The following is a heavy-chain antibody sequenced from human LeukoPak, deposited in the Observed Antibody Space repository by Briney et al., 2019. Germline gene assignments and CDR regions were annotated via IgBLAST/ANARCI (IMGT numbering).Heavy chain of an antibody. Sequence: SATLSLTCAVSVGSISSRNWWSWVCQPPGKVLEWSGEIYHSGSINYNPSLKSRVTISVDKSKNQLSLRLTSVTAADTAVYYCARDNGAIRAYYYHGMDVWGQGTTVTVSS. CDR2: IYHSGSI. CDR3: ARDNGAIRAYYYHGMDV. D-gene: IGHD2-8*01. V-gene: IGHV4-4*02. J-gene: IGHJ6*02. CDR1: VGSISSRNW.